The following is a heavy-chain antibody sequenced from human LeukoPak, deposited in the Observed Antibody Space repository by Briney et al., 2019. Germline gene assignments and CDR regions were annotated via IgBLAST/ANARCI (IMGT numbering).Heavy chain of an antibody. CDR2: ISYEGGTQ. CDR1: GVTLSPYG. CDR3: AKEGTPQVSTWYDL. D-gene: IGHD3-10*01. Sequence: QPGMSLRLSCAASGVTLSPYGMHWVHQAPGKGLECVAVISYEGGTQHYADSVKGRFIISRDNPRNTLYLQVNILRTEDTAVYYCAKEGTPQVSTWYDLWGQGTQVIVSS. V-gene: IGHV3-30*18. J-gene: IGHJ5*02.